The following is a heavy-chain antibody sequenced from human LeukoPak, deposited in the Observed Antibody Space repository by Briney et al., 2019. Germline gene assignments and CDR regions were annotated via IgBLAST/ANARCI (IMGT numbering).Heavy chain of an antibody. CDR1: GYTFTSYY. J-gene: IGHJ6*03. CDR3: ARVKQIYDYVWGSYHYYMDV. V-gene: IGHV1-46*01. D-gene: IGHD3-16*02. Sequence: ASVKVSCKASGYTFTSYYMHWVRQAPGQGLEWMGIINPSGGSTSYAQKFQGRVTITRNTSISTAYMELSSLRSEDTAVYYCARVKQIYDYVWGSYHYYMDVWGKGTTVTVSS. CDR2: INPSGGST.